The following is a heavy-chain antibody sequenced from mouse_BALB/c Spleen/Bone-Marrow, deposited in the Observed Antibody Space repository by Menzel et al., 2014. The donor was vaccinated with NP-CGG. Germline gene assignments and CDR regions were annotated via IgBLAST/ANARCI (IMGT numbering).Heavy chain of an antibody. J-gene: IGHJ1*01. Sequence: EVKLMESGGGLVQPGGSLRLSCATSGFTFXDYYMSWVRQPPGKALEWLGFIRNKANGYTTQYSASMKGRITISRDNSQSILYLQMNALRAEDSATYYYASEDYRYGGWYFDVWGAGTTVTVSS. CDR1: GFTFXDYY. D-gene: IGHD2-14*01. V-gene: IGHV7-3*02. CDR3: ASEDYRYGGWYFDV. CDR2: IRNKANGYTT.